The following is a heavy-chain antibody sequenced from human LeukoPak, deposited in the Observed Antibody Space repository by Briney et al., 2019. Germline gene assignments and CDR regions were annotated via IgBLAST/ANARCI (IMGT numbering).Heavy chain of an antibody. V-gene: IGHV3-21*01. J-gene: IGHJ5*02. CDR3: ARCLLSSGWFDP. CDR2: ISSSSSYI. CDR1: GFTFSSYS. D-gene: IGHD6-6*01. Sequence: GGSLRLSCAASGFTFSSYSMNWVRQAPGKGLEWVSSISSSSSYIYYADSVKGRFTISRDNAKNSLYLQMNSLRAEDTAVYYCARCLLSSGWFDPWGQGTLVTVSS.